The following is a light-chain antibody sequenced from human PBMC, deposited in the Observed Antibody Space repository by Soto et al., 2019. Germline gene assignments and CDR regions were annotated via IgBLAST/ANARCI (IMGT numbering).Light chain of an antibody. CDR1: QNIYSN. J-gene: IGKJ2*01. V-gene: IGKV3-15*01. CDR2: RAS. CDR3: QQYDSNSQT. Sequence: IVMTQSPATLSVSPGERATLSCRASQNIYSNVAWYQQRPGQAPRLLIYRASTRATGIPARFSGSGSGTEFTLTISSLQSEDFATYYCQQYDSNSQTFGQGTKV.